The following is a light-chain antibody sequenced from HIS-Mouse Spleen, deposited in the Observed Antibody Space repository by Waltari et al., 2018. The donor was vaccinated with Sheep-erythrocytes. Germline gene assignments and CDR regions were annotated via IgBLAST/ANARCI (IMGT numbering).Light chain of an antibody. V-gene: IGLV2-11*01. J-gene: IGLJ2*01. CDR3: CSYAGSYTLV. CDR2: DVS. Sequence: QSALTQPRSVSGSPGQSVTISCTGTSSDVGGYNYVSWYQQHPGKAPKARIYDVSKRPSGVPDRCAGSKSGNPAALTISGLQAEDEADYYCCSYAGSYTLVFGGGTKLTVL. CDR1: SSDVGGYNY.